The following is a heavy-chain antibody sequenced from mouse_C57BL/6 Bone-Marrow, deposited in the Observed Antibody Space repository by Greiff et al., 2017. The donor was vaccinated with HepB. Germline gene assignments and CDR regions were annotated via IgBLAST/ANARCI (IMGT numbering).Heavy chain of an antibody. Sequence: EVQLKESGGDLVKPGGSLKLSCAASGFTFSSYGMSWVRQTPDKRLEWVATISSGGSYTYYPDSVKGRFTISRDNAKNTLYLQMSSLKSEDTAMYYCARHGDYGSSWGQGTLVTVSA. V-gene: IGHV5-6*01. CDR3: ARHGDYGSS. J-gene: IGHJ3*01. CDR2: ISSGGSYT. CDR1: GFTFSSYG. D-gene: IGHD1-1*01.